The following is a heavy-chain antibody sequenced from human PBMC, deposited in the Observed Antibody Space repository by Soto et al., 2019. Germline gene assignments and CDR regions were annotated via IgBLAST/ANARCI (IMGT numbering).Heavy chain of an antibody. CDR1: GFNFRVYW. Sequence: GGSLRLSCSASGFNFRVYWMHWVRQAPGKGLVWVSRISSDGKTATYADSVEGRFTVSRDNANNMVYLQMNSLTAEDTAVYFCARGGSWFDLWVQGTVVTVSS. V-gene: IGHV3-74*03. J-gene: IGHJ5*02. CDR2: ISSDGKTA. CDR3: ARGGSWFDL.